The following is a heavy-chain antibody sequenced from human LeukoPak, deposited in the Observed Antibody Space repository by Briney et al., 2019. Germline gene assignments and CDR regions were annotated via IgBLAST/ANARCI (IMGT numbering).Heavy chain of an antibody. V-gene: IGHV3-48*03. J-gene: IGHJ3*02. CDR2: ISSSGNTI. Sequence: PGGSLRLSCAASGFTVNSNYMNWVRQAPGKGLEWVSYISSSGNTIYYADSVKGRFTISRDNAKNSLYLQMNSLRAEDTAVYFCARTKTLTIRPFDTWGQGTMVTVSS. CDR3: ARTKTLTIRPFDT. CDR1: GFTVNSNY. D-gene: IGHD3-10*01.